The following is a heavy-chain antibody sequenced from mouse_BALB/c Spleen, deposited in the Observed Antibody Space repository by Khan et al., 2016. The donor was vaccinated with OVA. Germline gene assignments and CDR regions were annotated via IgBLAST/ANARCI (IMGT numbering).Heavy chain of an antibody. CDR3: ARISSYWYCDV. D-gene: IGHD6-2*01. V-gene: IGHV9-1*02. Sequence: LVESGPELKKPGETVKISCKASGYTFTNYGMNWVKQAPGKGLKWMGWINTYTGEPTYADDFKGRFVFSLETSASTAYLQISNLKNEDMTTYFCARISSYWYCDVWGAGTTVTVSS. CDR2: INTYTGEP. J-gene: IGHJ1*01. CDR1: GYTFTNYG.